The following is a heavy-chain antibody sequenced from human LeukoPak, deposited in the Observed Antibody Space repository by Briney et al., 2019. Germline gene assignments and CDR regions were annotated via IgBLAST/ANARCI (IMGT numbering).Heavy chain of an antibody. Sequence: SETLSLTCAVYGGSFSGYYWSWIRQPPGKGLEWIGEINHRGSTNYNPSLKSRVTISEDTSKNQFSLKLSSVTASDTAVYYCATGASGPQQLAPCWGQGTLVTVSS. V-gene: IGHV4-34*01. D-gene: IGHD6-13*01. J-gene: IGHJ4*02. CDR3: ATGASGPQQLAPC. CDR1: GGSFSGYY. CDR2: INHRGST.